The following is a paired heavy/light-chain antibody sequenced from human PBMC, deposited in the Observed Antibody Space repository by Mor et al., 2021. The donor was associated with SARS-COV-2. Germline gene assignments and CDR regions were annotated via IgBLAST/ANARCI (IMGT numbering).Heavy chain of an antibody. CDR1: GFTFSSYG. CDR3: AKVAQQWLVTLTREFDY. CDR2: ISYDGSNK. D-gene: IGHD6-19*01. J-gene: IGHJ4*02. Sequence: QVQLVESGGGAVQPGRSLRLSCAASGFTFSSYGMHWVRQAPGKGLEWVAVISYDGSNKYYADSVKGRFTISRDNSKNTLFLQMNSLRADDTAVYYCAKVAQQWLVTLTREFDYWGQGTLVTVSS. V-gene: IGHV3-30*18.
Light chain of an antibody. J-gene: IGKJ1*01. CDR2: GAS. CDR3: QQYNDWPPWT. V-gene: IGKV3-15*01. Sequence: EIVMTQSPATLSVSPGERASLSCRASQSVSSNLAWYQQKPGQAPRLLIYGASTRATGIPARFSGSGSGTEFTLTISSLQSEDFAVYYCQQYNDWPPWTFGQGTKVEIK. CDR1: QSVSSN.